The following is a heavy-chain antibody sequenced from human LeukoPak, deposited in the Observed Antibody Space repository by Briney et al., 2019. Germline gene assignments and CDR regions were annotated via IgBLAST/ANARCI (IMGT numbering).Heavy chain of an antibody. Sequence: GGSLRLSCAASGFTFSSYWMHWVRQAPGKGLVWVSQINTDGSSTTYADSVKGRFTISRDNAKNTLYLQMNGLRAEDTAVYYCAKHRGGGSYHGMDVWGQGTTVTVSS. CDR3: AKHRGGGSYHGMDV. J-gene: IGHJ6*02. CDR2: INTDGSST. V-gene: IGHV3-74*01. CDR1: GFTFSSYW. D-gene: IGHD3-16*01.